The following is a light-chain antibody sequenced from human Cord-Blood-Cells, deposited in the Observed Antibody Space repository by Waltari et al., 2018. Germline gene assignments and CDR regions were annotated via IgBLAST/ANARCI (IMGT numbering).Light chain of an antibody. V-gene: IGLV2-23*01. Sequence: QSALTQPASVSGSPGPSITISCTGTSSDVGSYNLVSWYQQHPGKAPKLMIYEGSKRTSGVSNRFSGSKSGNTASLTISGLQAEDEADYYCCSYAGSSTYYVFGTGTKVTVL. CDR2: EGS. CDR1: SSDVGSYNL. J-gene: IGLJ1*01. CDR3: CSYAGSSTYYV.